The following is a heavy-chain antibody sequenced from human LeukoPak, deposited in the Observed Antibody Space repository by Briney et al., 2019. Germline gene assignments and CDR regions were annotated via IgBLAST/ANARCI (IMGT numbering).Heavy chain of an antibody. J-gene: IGHJ4*02. CDR2: INPSGGST. CDR3: AREWVVLAAAIFY. D-gene: IGHD2-15*01. Sequence: ASVKVSCKASGYTFTSYYMHWVRQAPGQGLEWMGIINPSGGSTSYAQKFQGRVTMTRDTSISTAYMELSRLRSDDTAVYYCAREWVVLAAAIFYWGQGTLVTVSS. CDR1: GYTFTSYY. V-gene: IGHV1-46*01.